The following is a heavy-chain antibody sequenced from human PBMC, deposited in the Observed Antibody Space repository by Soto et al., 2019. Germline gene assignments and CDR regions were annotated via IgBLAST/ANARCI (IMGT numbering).Heavy chain of an antibody. Sequence: PSETLSLTCTVSGGSISSYYWSWIRQPPGKGLEWIGYIYYSGSTNYNPSLKSRVTISVDTSKNQFSLKLSSVTAADTAVYYCASSRDIVLVPAAQWGQGTLVTVSS. V-gene: IGHV4-59*01. CDR3: ASSRDIVLVPAAQ. D-gene: IGHD2-2*01. CDR1: GGSISSYY. CDR2: IYYSGST. J-gene: IGHJ4*02.